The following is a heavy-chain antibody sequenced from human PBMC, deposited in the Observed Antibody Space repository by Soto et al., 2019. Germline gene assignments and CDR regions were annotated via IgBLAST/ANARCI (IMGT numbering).Heavy chain of an antibody. CDR2: IYYSGST. V-gene: IGHV4-30-4*01. Sequence: SETLSLTCTVSGGSISSGDYYWSWIRQPPGKGLEWIGYIYYSGSTYYNPSLKSRVTISVDTSKNQFSLKLSSVTAADTAVYYCARAESGGDCGGDCEYYYYYYGMDVWGQGTTVTVSS. CDR1: GGSISSGDYY. CDR3: ARAESGGDCGGDCEYYYYYYGMDV. J-gene: IGHJ6*02. D-gene: IGHD2-21*02.